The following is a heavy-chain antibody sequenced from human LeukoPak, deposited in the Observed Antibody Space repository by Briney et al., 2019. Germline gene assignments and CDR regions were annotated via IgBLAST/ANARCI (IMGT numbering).Heavy chain of an antibody. Sequence: ASVKVSCKTSGYTFMNYGINWVRQAPGQGPEWMGRISTHNGKTKYAQNFQGRITMTTETSASTAYLELRSLRADDTAVYFCARQYCITTDCSMIQTYFDYWGQGTLVTVSS. CDR2: ISTHNGKT. CDR1: GYTFMNYG. D-gene: IGHD2/OR15-2a*01. J-gene: IGHJ4*02. CDR3: ARQYCITTDCSMIQTYFDY. V-gene: IGHV1-18*01.